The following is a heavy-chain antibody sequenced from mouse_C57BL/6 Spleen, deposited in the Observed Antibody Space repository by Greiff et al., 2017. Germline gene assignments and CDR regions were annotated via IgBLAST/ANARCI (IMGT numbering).Heavy chain of an antibody. Sequence: VQLQQPGAELVKPGASVKLSCKASGYTFTSYWMHWVKQRPGHGLEWIGMIHPNSGSTNYNEKFKSKATLTVATSSSTAYMQLSRLTSEGAAVCYCARGDYDGGDYWGQGTSVTVSS. CDR3: ARGDYDGGDY. J-gene: IGHJ4*01. D-gene: IGHD2-4*01. V-gene: IGHV1-64*01. CDR2: IHPNSGST. CDR1: GYTFTSYW.